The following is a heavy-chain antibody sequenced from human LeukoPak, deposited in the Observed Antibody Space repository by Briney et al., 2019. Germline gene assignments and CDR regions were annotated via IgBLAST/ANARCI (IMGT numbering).Heavy chain of an antibody. V-gene: IGHV3-9*01. D-gene: IGHD1-26*01. CDR3: AKDLAVGTSPQVYDFDV. Sequence: PGRSLRLSCAASGFTFSNYAMHWVRQVPGKGLEWVGGISWNGGTIAYGDSVKGRATISRDNARNSLYLEVNSLRVEDTDLYSCAKDLAVGTSPQVYDFDVWGQGSLVTVSS. CDR2: ISWNGGTI. CDR1: GFTFSNYA. J-gene: IGHJ3*01.